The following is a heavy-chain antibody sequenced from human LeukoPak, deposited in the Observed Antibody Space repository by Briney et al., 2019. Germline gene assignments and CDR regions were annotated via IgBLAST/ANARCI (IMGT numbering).Heavy chain of an antibody. CDR1: GFTFGDYA. CDR3: TRELGYCTNGVCYRAYYFDY. D-gene: IGHD2-8*01. Sequence: GGSLRLSCTASGFTFGDYAMSWVREAPGKGLEWVSFIRSKACGGTTEYAASVKGRFTISRDDSKSIAFLQMNSLKTEDTAVYYCTRELGYCTNGVCYRAYYFDYWGQGTLVTVSS. V-gene: IGHV3-49*04. CDR2: IRSKACGGTT. J-gene: IGHJ4*02.